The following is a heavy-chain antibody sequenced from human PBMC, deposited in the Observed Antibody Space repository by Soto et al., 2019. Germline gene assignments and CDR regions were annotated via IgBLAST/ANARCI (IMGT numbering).Heavy chain of an antibody. J-gene: IGHJ2*01. CDR3: RDLHSFPTRRSSDL. V-gene: IGHV4-30-2*01. Sequence: SETLSLTCAVSGGSISSGGYYWSWIRQPPGKGLEWIGYIYHSGSTYYNPSLKSRVTMSVDRSKNQFSLKLSSVTAAVTAYCDHRDLHSFPTRRSSDL. D-gene: IGHD1-1*01. CDR2: IYHSGST. CDR1: GGSISSGGYY.